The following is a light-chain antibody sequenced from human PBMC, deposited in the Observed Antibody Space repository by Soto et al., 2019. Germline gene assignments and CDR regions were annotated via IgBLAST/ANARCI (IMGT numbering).Light chain of an antibody. CDR2: GAS. CDR3: QQYDSSPRT. V-gene: IGKV3-20*01. Sequence: IVLKQSACTLSLSPGEGATLSCGASQSISSTYLAWYQQKPGQAPRLLIYGASSRATGVPDRFSGSGSGTDFTLTINRLEPEDFAVYYCQQYDSSPRTFGQGTKVDIK. J-gene: IGKJ1*01. CDR1: QSISSTY.